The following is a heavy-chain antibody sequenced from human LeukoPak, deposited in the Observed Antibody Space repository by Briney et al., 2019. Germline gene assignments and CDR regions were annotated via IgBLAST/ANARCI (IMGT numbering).Heavy chain of an antibody. D-gene: IGHD3-22*01. Sequence: PGGSLRLSCTASGFTFGDYAMSWFRQAPGKGLEWVGFIRSKAYGGTTEYAASVKGRFTISRDDSKSIAYLQMNSLKTEDTAVYYCTREGYDSSGYYHYYFDYWGQGTLVTVSS. CDR3: TREGYDSSGYYHYYFDY. CDR1: GFTFGDYA. V-gene: IGHV3-49*03. J-gene: IGHJ4*02. CDR2: IRSKAYGGTT.